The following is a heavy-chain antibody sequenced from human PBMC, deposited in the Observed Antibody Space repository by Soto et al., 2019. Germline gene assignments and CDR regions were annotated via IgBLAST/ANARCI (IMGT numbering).Heavy chain of an antibody. D-gene: IGHD2-2*02. J-gene: IGHJ6*02. CDR1: VFTFDDYA. CDR3: AKDIRCSSTSCYTVRIVSGMDV. V-gene: IGHV3-43D*04. Sequence: GGSLRLSCAASVFTFDDYAMHWVRQAPGKGLEWVSLISWDGGSTYYADSVKGRFTISRDNSKNSLYLQMNSLRAEDTALYYCAKDIRCSSTSCYTVRIVSGMDVWGQGNTVTVSS. CDR2: ISWDGGST.